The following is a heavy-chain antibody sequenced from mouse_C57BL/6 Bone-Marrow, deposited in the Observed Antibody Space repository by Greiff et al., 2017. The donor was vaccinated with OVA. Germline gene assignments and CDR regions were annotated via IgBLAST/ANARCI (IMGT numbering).Heavy chain of an antibody. CDR1: GFTFSSYA. J-gene: IGHJ4*01. CDR3: TRGGNSGDYAMDY. V-gene: IGHV5-9-1*02. Sequence: EVQRVESGEGLVKPGGSLKLSCAASGFTFSSYAMSWVRQTPEKRLEWVAYISSGGDYIYYADTVKGRFTISRDNARNTLYLQMSSLKSEDTAMYYCTRGGNSGDYAMDYWGQGTSVTVSS. CDR2: ISSGGDYI. D-gene: IGHD2-1*01.